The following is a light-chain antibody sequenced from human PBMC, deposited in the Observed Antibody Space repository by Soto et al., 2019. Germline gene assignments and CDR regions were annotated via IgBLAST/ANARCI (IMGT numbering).Light chain of an antibody. J-gene: IGKJ1*01. Sequence: DIHMTHSPSTLSASLGDRVTITCRASQTITRWMAWYQQKPGKAPKLLIHDASTLQSGIPSRFSGSGSGTEFTLTISSLQPDDFATYYCQPYNSYWTFGQGTKADIK. CDR3: QPYNSYWT. CDR1: QTITRW. V-gene: IGKV1-5*01. CDR2: DAS.